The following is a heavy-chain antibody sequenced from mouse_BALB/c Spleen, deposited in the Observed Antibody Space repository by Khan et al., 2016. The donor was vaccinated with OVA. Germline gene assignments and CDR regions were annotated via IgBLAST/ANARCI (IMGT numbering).Heavy chain of an antibody. CDR2: ISSDGDYT. D-gene: IGHD2-1*01. CDR1: GFTFSTYA. CDR3: ARSAYGNVAY. V-gene: IGHV5-9-3*01. J-gene: IGHJ3*01. Sequence: EVQLVESGGGLVKPGGSLKLSCAATGFTFSTYAMSWVRQTPEKRLEWVATISSDGDYTYYPDNVTGRFTISRANAKNTLYLQMSSLRSEDTAMYYCARSAYGNVAYWGQVTLVTVSA.